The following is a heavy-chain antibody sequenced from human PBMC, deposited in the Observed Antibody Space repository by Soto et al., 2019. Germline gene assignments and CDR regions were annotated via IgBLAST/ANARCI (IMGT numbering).Heavy chain of an antibody. V-gene: IGHV4-30-2*01. D-gene: IGHD1-26*01. CDR2: IYHTGNA. Sequence: QLQLRESGSRLVKPSQALSLTCDVSGGSISIGGYCWSWIRQPPGKGLEWIGYIYHTGNAYYNTSLNSRVTMSVDVSKNQFSLTLNSVTAADTAVYYCARGASGSNQGRPFAVWGQGTVVTVSS. CDR3: ARGASGSNQGRPFAV. J-gene: IGHJ3*01. CDR1: GGSISIGGYC.